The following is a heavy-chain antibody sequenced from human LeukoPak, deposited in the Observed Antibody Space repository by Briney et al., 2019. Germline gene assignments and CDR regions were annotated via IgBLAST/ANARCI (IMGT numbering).Heavy chain of an antibody. CDR3: ARNVKDAFDI. CDR2: IYYSGST. CDR1: GGSISSYY. J-gene: IGHJ3*02. Sequence: ASETLSLTCTVSGGSISSYYWNWIRQPPGKGLEWIGYIYYSGSTNYNPSLRSRVTISVDTSKNQFSLKLSSVTAADTAVYYCARNVKDAFDIWDQGTMVTVSS. V-gene: IGHV4-59*08.